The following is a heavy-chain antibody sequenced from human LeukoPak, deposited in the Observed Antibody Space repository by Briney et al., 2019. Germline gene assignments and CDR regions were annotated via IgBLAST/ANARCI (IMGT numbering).Heavy chain of an antibody. CDR1: GGSISSYY. D-gene: IGHD5-12*01. J-gene: IGHJ5*02. Sequence: NPSETLSLTCTVSGGSISSYYWSWIRQPPGKGLEWIGYIYYSGSTNYNPSLKSRVTISVDTSKNQFSLKLGSVTAADTAVYYCARHPAGSGYNWFDPWGQGTLVTVSS. V-gene: IGHV4-59*08. CDR2: IYYSGST. CDR3: ARHPAGSGYNWFDP.